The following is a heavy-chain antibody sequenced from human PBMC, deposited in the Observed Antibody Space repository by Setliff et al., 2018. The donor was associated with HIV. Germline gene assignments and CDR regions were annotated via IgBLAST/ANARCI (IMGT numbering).Heavy chain of an antibody. Sequence: GASVKVSCKASGGTFSSYAISWVRQAPGQGLEWMGGIIPILGIANYAQKFQGRVTITADKSTSTAYMELTSPRFDDTAMYYCVRGVQSPPHYSYYYMDVWGEGTMVTVSS. CDR1: GGTFSSYA. D-gene: IGHD3-3*01. CDR2: IIPILGIA. CDR3: VRGVQSPPHYSYYYMDV. J-gene: IGHJ6*03. V-gene: IGHV1-69*10.